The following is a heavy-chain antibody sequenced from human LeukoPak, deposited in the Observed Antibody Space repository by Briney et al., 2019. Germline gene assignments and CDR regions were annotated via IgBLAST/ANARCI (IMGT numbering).Heavy chain of an antibody. CDR1: GITFNSYT. CDR3: ARDIRNYYDSGAYGWFDP. CDR2: ISGSGGNV. J-gene: IGHJ5*02. Sequence: GGSLRLSCAASGITFNSYTMNWVRQAPGKGLEWVSSISGSGGNVYYAGSVRGRFTISRDNSKNTVYLQMNSLRAEDTATYYCARDIRNYYDSGAYGWFDPWGQGTLVPVSS. V-gene: IGHV3-23*01. D-gene: IGHD3-10*01.